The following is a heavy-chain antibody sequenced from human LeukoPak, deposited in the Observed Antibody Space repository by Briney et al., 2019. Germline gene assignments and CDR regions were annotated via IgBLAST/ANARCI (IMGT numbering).Heavy chain of an antibody. V-gene: IGHV1-69*01. D-gene: IGHD2-15*01. CDR1: GGTFSSYA. Sequence: SVKVSCKASGGTFSSYAISWVRQAPGQGLEWIGGIIPIFGTANYAQKFQGRVTITADESTSTAYMELSSLRSEDTAVYYCARDYHKYCSGGSCHANWGQGTLVTVSS. J-gene: IGHJ4*02. CDR3: ARDYHKYCSGGSCHAN. CDR2: IIPIFGTA.